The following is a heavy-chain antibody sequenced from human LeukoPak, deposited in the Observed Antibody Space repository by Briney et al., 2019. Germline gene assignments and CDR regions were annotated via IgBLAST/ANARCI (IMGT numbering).Heavy chain of an antibody. J-gene: IGHJ4*02. CDR2: ISDSGGST. CDR3: AKVSESNYDILTGYYTPYYFDY. D-gene: IGHD3-9*01. CDR1: GFTFSNYE. V-gene: IGHV3-23*01. Sequence: GGSLRLSCAASGFTFSNYEMNWVRQAPGKGLEWVSGISDSGGSTFYADSVKGRFTISRDNSKNILYLQMNSLRADDTAVYYCAKVSESNYDILTGYYTPYYFDYWGQGTLVTVSS.